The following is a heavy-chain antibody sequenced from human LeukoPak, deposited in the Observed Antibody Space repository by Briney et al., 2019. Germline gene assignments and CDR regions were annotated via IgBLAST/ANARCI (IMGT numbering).Heavy chain of an antibody. CDR3: ARGWLAETTVVTPYNY. V-gene: IGHV1-2*04. CDR1: GYTFTGYY. J-gene: IGHJ4*02. CDR2: INPNSGGT. Sequence: GASVKVSCKASGYTFTGYYMHWVRQAPGQGLEWMGWINPNSGGTNYAQKFQGWVTMTRDTSISTAYMELSRLRSEDTAVYYCARGWLAETTVVTPYNYWGQGTLVTVSS. D-gene: IGHD2-21*02.